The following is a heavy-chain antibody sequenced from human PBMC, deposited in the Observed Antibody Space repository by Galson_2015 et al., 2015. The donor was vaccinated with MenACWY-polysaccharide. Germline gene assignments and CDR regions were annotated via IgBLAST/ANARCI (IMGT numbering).Heavy chain of an antibody. CDR1: GFTFSSYG. V-gene: IGHV3-30*02. CDR3: VKGPRHYYGSGVGWFDP. Sequence: SLRLSCAASGFTFSSYGMHWVRQAPGKGLEWVTFIQYDGGNKYYADSVKGRFTISRDNSKNTLYVQMTSLRAEDTAMYYCVKGPRHYYGSGVGWFDPWGQGTLVTVSS. D-gene: IGHD3-10*01. J-gene: IGHJ5*02. CDR2: IQYDGGNK.